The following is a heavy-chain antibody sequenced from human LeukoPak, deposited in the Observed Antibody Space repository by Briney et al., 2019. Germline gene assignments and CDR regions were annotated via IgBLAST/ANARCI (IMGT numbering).Heavy chain of an antibody. V-gene: IGHV4-34*01. J-gene: IGHJ4*02. Sequence: SETLSLTCAVYGGSLSGYYWSWIRQSPGKGLEWIGEINDSGSTNYNPSLKSRVTISVDTSKNQFSLKLTSVTAADTAVYYCAREEYDILTGYYEHDYWGQGTLVTVSS. CDR2: INDSGST. D-gene: IGHD3-9*01. CDR1: GGSLSGYY. CDR3: AREEYDILTGYYEHDY.